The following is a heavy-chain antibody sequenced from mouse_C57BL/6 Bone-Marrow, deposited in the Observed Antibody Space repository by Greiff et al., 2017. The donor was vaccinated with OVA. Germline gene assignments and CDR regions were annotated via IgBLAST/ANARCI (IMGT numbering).Heavy chain of an antibody. CDR1: GYTFTDYY. CDR2: INPNNGGT. V-gene: IGHV1-26*01. D-gene: IGHD1-1*01. J-gene: IGHJ2*01. CDR3: AKWQSPEFITTVVAEYYFDY. Sequence: VQLQQSGPELVKPGASVKISCKASGYTFTDYYMNWVKQSHGKSLEWIGDINPNNGGTSYNQKFKGKATLTVDKSSSTAYMELRSLTSEDSAVYYCAKWQSPEFITTVVAEYYFDYWGQGTTLTVSS.